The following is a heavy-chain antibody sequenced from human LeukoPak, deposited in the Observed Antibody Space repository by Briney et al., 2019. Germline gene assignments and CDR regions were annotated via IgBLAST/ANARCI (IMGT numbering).Heavy chain of an antibody. CDR2: MNPNSGNT. J-gene: IGHJ1*01. V-gene: IGHV1-8*01. CDR1: GYTFTSYD. CDR3: ARDLILRGGYFQH. D-gene: IGHD3-10*01. Sequence: ASVKVSCKASGYTFTSYDINWGRQATGQGLEWMGWMNPNSGNTGYAQKVQGRVTMTRNTSISTAYMELSSLRSEDTAVYYCARDLILRGGYFQHWGQGTLVTVSS.